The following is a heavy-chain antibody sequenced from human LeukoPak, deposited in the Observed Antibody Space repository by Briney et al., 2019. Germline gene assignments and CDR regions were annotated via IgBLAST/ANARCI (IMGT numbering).Heavy chain of an antibody. CDR1: GFTFGSYS. D-gene: IGHD5-12*01. J-gene: IGHJ4*02. V-gene: IGHV3-48*01. CDR2: ISIGSSTI. Sequence: GGCLRLSCAASGFTFGSYSMSWVRQAPGKGLEWVSYISIGSSTIYYADSVKGRFTVSRDNSLNTLHLQMNSLRAEDTAVYYCAREGAKRGYSGYDAMYWGQGTLVIVSS. CDR3: AREGAKRGYSGYDAMY.